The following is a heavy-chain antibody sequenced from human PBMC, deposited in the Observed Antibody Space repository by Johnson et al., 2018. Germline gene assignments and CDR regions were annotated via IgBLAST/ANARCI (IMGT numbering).Heavy chain of an antibody. CDR2: ISSSSSTI. D-gene: IGHD3-3*01. V-gene: IGHV3-48*04. CDR3: ASNYYDFWSGYYPDVFDI. J-gene: IGHJ3*02. Sequence: VQLVESGGGLVQPGGSLRLSCAASGFTFSSYAMSWVRPAPGKGLEWVSYISSSSSTIYYADSVKGRFTISRDNAKNTLYLKMNSLRAEDTAVYYCASNYYDFWSGYYPDVFDIWGQGTMVTVSS. CDR1: GFTFSSYA.